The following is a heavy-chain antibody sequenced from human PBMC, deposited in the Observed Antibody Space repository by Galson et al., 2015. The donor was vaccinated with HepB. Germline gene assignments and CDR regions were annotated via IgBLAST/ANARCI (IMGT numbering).Heavy chain of an antibody. Sequence: SVKVSCKAFGYTFTTYHMHWVRQAPGQGLEWMRFINPDGGATSYALKFQGRLTMTRDTSTRTVYMQLSSLKSDDTAVYYCAREAPDIGTSGKDYWGQGTLVTVSS. CDR3: AREAPDIGTSGKDY. CDR2: INPDGGAT. D-gene: IGHD2-8*01. V-gene: IGHV1-46*01. J-gene: IGHJ4*02. CDR1: GYTFTTYH.